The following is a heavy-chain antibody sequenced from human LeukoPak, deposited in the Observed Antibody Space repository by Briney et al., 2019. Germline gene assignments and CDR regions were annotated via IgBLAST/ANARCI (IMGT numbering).Heavy chain of an antibody. Sequence: SETLSLTCTVSGGSISSHYWSWIRQPPGKGLEWIGYIYYSGSTNYNPSLKSRVTISVDTSKNQFSLKLSSVTAADTAVYYCARDLGYSLVRGVISSYYYGMDVWGQGTTVTVSS. D-gene: IGHD3-10*01. CDR1: GGSISSHY. CDR3: ARDLGYSLVRGVISSYYYGMDV. J-gene: IGHJ6*02. V-gene: IGHV4-59*11. CDR2: IYYSGST.